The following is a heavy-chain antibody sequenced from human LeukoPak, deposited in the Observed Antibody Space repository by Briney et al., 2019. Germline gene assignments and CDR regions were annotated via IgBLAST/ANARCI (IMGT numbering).Heavy chain of an antibody. J-gene: IGHJ4*02. CDR3: AKGTPLYDDVWGSYRLGDTKFDY. CDR2: ISGSGGST. CDR1: GFTFSSYG. D-gene: IGHD3-16*02. V-gene: IGHV3-23*01. Sequence: PGGSLRLSCAASGFTFSSYGMSWVRQAPGKGLEWVSAISGSGGSTYYADSVKGRFTISRDNSKNTLYLQMNSLRAEDTAVYYCAKGTPLYDDVWGSYRLGDTKFDYWGQGTLVTVSS.